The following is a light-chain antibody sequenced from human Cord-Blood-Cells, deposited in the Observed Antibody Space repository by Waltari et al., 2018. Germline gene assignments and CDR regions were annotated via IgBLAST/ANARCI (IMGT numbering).Light chain of an antibody. CDR3: QQRSNWPPGGT. J-gene: IGKJ3*01. CDR2: DAS. Sequence: EIVLTQSPATLSLSPGERATLSCRASQSVSSYLAWYQQKPGQAPRLLIYDASNRATGIPARFSGSWSGTDFTLTISSLEPEDFAVYYCQQRSNWPPGGTFGPGTKVDIK. CDR1: QSVSSY. V-gene: IGKV3-11*01.